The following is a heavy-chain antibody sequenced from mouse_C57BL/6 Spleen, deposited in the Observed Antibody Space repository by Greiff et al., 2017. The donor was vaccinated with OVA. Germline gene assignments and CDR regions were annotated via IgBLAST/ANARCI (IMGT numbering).Heavy chain of an antibody. CDR3: AREDYGNSGYFDV. J-gene: IGHJ1*03. V-gene: IGHV1-54*01. CDR2: INPGSGGT. CDR1: GYAFTNYL. D-gene: IGHD2-1*01. Sequence: VQLQQSGAELVRPGTSVKVSCKASGYAFTNYLIAWVKQRPGQGLEWIGVINPGSGGTNYTETFKGKATLPADNASSTAYMQLSSLTSEDSAVYFCAREDYGNSGYFDVWGTGTTVTVSS.